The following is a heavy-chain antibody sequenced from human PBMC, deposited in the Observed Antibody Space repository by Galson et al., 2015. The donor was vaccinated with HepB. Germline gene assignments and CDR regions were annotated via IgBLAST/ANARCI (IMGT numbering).Heavy chain of an antibody. CDR1: GFTFSNAW. CDR3: ARDFKDYGDPSAKNDP. J-gene: IGHJ5*02. Sequence: SLRLSCAASGFTFSNAWMSWVRQAPGKRPEWVGRIKSKTDGGTTDYAAPVKGRFTISRDDSKNTLYLQMNSLKTEDTAVYYCARDFKDYGDPSAKNDPWGQGTLVTVSS. D-gene: IGHD4-17*01. CDR2: IKSKTDGGTT. V-gene: IGHV3-15*01.